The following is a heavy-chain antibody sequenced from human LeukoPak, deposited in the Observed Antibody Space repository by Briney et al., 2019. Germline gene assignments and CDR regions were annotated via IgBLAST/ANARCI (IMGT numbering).Heavy chain of an antibody. J-gene: IGHJ6*03. CDR3: ASTSYYYDSSGYPGSYYYYYMDV. CDR1: GGSISSYY. Sequence: SETLSLTCSVSGGSISSYYWSWIRQPPGKGLEWIGYIYYSGSTNYSPSLKSRVTISVDTSKNQFSLKLSSVTAADTAVYYCASTSYYYDSSGYPGSYYYYYMDVWGKGTTVTISS. D-gene: IGHD3-22*01. V-gene: IGHV4-59*01. CDR2: IYYSGST.